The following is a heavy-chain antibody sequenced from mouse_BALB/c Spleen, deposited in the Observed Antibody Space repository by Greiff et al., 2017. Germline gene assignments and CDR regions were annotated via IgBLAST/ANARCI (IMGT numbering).Heavy chain of an antibody. CDR1: GFTFSSYA. Sequence: EVKLQESGGGLVKPGGSLKLSCAASGFTFSSYAMSWVRQTPEKRLEWVASISSGGSTYYPDSVKGRFTISRDNARNILYLQMSSLRSEDTAMYYCARGSLLRAYFDVWGAGTTVTVSS. CDR2: ISSGGST. J-gene: IGHJ1*01. V-gene: IGHV5-6-5*01. CDR3: ARGSLLRAYFDV. D-gene: IGHD1-2*01.